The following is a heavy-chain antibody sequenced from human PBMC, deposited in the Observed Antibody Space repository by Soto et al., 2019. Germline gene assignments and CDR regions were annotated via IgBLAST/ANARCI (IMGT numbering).Heavy chain of an antibody. D-gene: IGHD4-17*01. Sequence: PGGSLRLSCAASGFTFSSYEMNWVRQAPGKGLEWVSYISSSGSTIYYADSVKGRFTISRDNAKNSLYLQMNSLRAEDTAVYYCARESDGDYDASTAYYYGMDVWGQGTTVTVSS. CDR1: GFTFSSYE. J-gene: IGHJ6*02. V-gene: IGHV3-48*03. CDR3: ARESDGDYDASTAYYYGMDV. CDR2: ISSSGSTI.